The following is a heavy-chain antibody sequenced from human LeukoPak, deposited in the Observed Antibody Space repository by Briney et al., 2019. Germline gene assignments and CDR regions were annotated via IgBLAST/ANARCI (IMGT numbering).Heavy chain of an antibody. Sequence: PGGSLRLSCAASGFTFSSYAMHWIRQAPGKGLEWVAVISYDGSNKYYADPVKGRFTISRDNSKNTLYLQMNSLRAEDTAVYYCARPEYSSSWYAPFDYWGQGTLVTVSS. D-gene: IGHD6-13*01. CDR1: GFTFSSYA. V-gene: IGHV3-30-3*01. CDR3: ARPEYSSSWYAPFDY. J-gene: IGHJ4*02. CDR2: ISYDGSNK.